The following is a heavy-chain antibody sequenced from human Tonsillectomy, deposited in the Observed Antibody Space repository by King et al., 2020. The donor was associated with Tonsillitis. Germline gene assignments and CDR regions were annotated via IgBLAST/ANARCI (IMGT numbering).Heavy chain of an antibody. CDR3: ARVRGDGYKYYYYMDV. Sequence: VQLVESRGGLVKPGGSLRISCAASEFTFSSYNMSWVRQAPGKGLEWVSSISSSGTYTYYVDSVKGRFTISRDNAKNSLYLQMTSLRAEDTAVYYCARVRGDGYKYYYYMDVWGKGTTVTVSS. D-gene: IGHD5-24*01. V-gene: IGHV3-21*01. CDR2: ISSSGTYT. J-gene: IGHJ6*03. CDR1: EFTFSSYN.